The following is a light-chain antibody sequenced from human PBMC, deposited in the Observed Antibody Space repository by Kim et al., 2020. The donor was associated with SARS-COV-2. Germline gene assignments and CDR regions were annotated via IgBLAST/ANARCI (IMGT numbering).Light chain of an antibody. Sequence: SVTISCTGSSTNIGAGYDVHWYQQLPGTAPKLLIYANNNRPSGVPDRFSGSKSGTSASLAITGLQAEDEADYYCQSHDSSLNTLVFGGGTQLTVL. CDR2: ANN. J-gene: IGLJ2*01. CDR3: QSHDSSLNTLV. CDR1: STNIGAGYD. V-gene: IGLV1-40*01.